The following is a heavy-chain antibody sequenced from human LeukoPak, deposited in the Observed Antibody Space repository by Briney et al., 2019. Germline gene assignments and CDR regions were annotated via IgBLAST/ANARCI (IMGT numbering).Heavy chain of an antibody. D-gene: IGHD2-2*01. CDR1: GGSISSYY. CDR3: ARLIRDIVVVPAASSSRDYYYRMDV. CDR2: IYYSGST. Sequence: SETLSLTCTVSGGSISSYYWSWIRQPPGKGLEWIGYIYYSGSTNYNPSLKSRVTISVDTSKNQFSLKLSSVTAADTAVYYCARLIRDIVVVPAASSSRDYYYRMDVWGQGTTVTVSS. V-gene: IGHV4-59*12. J-gene: IGHJ6*02.